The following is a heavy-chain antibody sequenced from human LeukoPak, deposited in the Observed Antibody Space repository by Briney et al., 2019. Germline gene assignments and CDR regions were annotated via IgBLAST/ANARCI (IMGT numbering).Heavy chain of an antibody. V-gene: IGHV3-30*03. Sequence: GGSLRLSCAASGFTFSRYWMSWVRQAPGKGLEWVAVISYDGSNKYYADSVKGRFTISRDNSKNTLYLQMNSLRAEDTAVYYCARDGRMNYYSYYSMDVGGKGTPSPVS. CDR2: ISYDGSNK. CDR3: ARDGRMNYYSYYSMDV. J-gene: IGHJ6*03. CDR1: GFTFSRYW.